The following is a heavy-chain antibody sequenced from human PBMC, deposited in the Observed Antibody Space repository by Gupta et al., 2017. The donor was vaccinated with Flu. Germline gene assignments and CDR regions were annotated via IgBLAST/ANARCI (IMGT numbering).Heavy chain of an antibody. D-gene: IGHD2-21*02. CDR1: GVSISSXXXX. CDR2: IYDSGST. Sequence: QVXXQXXGXGLVXXSXTLXLTCSVSGVSISSXXXXXAWIRQPPGKGLEWIGSIYDSGSTYYNPSLKSRVTISVDTSKNQFSLKLSSVTASDTAVYYCTRKVTHTHLDYWGQGTLVTVSS. J-gene: IGHJ4*02. V-gene: IGHV4-39*01. CDR3: TRKVTHTHLDY.